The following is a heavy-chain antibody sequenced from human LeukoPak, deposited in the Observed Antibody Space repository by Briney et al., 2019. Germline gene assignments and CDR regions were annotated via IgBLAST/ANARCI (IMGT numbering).Heavy chain of an antibody. CDR3: ARGSINYSSSWYPVDY. CDR1: GASVSSGSYY. J-gene: IGHJ4*02. CDR2: IYYSGST. Sequence: PSETLSLTCSVSGASVSSGSYYWSWIRQPPGKGLEWIGYIYYSGSTNYNPSLKSRVTISVDTSKNQFSLKLSSVTAADTAVYYCARGSINYSSSWYPVDYWGQGTLVTVSS. V-gene: IGHV4-61*01. D-gene: IGHD6-13*01.